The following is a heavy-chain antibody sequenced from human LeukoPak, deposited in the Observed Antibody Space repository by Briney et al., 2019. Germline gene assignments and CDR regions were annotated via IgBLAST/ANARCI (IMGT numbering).Heavy chain of an antibody. CDR2: INPNSGGT. CDR3: ARDLEQWLDGGDAFDI. V-gene: IGHV1-2*02. D-gene: IGHD6-19*01. CDR1: GYTFTGYY. J-gene: IGHJ3*02. Sequence: ASVKVSCKASGYTFTGYYVHWVRQAPGQGLEWMGWINPNSGGTNYAQKFQGRVTMTRDTSISTAYMELSRLRSDDTAVYYCARDLEQWLDGGDAFDIWGQGTMVTVSS.